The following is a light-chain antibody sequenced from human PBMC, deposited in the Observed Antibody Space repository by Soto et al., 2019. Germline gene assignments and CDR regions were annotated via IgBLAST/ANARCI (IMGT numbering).Light chain of an antibody. V-gene: IGKV1-33*01. CDR2: DAS. CDR1: QDISNY. CDR3: QQYGNLLFT. Sequence: DIQMTQSPSSLSASVGDRVTITCQASQDISNYLNWYQQKPGKAPKLLIYDASNLETGVPSRFSGSGSGTDFTFTISSLQPEDIATYYCQQYGNLLFTVGPGTKVHIK. J-gene: IGKJ3*01.